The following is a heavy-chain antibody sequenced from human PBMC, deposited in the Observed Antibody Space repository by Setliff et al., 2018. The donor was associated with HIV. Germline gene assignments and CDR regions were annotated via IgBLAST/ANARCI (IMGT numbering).Heavy chain of an antibody. CDR2: ISYSGSP. D-gene: IGHD2-15*01. CDR1: GGSITSHY. Sequence: QTLSLTCSVSGGSITSHYWTWIRQPPGKGLEWIGVISYSGSPHYNPSLKSRVTIGMDTSKNQVSLTLSSVTAVDTAVYYCARFCSGGICPGYWGQGTLVTVSS. V-gene: IGHV4-59*11. J-gene: IGHJ4*02. CDR3: ARFCSGGICPGY.